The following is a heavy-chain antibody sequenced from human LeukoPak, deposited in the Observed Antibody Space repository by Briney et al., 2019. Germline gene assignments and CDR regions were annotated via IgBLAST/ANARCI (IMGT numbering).Heavy chain of an antibody. J-gene: IGHJ4*02. D-gene: IGHD1-26*01. V-gene: IGHV3-73*01. Sequence: GGSLRRSCAASGFTFSGSDMNWVRQASGKGLEWVGRIRSKVNSYATAYAASVKGRFTISRDDSKNTAYLQMNSLKTEDTAVYYCTRHRWIVGADFDYWGQGTLVTVSS. CDR1: GFTFSGSD. CDR2: IRSKVNSYAT. CDR3: TRHRWIVGADFDY.